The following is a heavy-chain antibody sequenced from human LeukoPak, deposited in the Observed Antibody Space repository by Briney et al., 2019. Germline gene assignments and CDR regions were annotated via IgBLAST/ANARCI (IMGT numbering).Heavy chain of an antibody. D-gene: IGHD6-13*01. J-gene: IGHJ4*02. CDR3: AKDIERYSSSWEFDY. Sequence: PGGSLRLSCAASGFTFDDYAMHWVRQAPGMGLEWVSGISWNSGSIGYADSVKGRFTISRDNAKNSLYLQMNSLRAEDTALYYCAKDIERYSSSWEFDYWGQGTLVTVSS. CDR1: GFTFDDYA. CDR2: ISWNSGSI. V-gene: IGHV3-9*01.